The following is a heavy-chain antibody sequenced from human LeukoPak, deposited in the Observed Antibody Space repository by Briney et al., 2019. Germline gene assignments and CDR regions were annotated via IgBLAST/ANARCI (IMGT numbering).Heavy chain of an antibody. V-gene: IGHV3-73*01. CDR2: IRSKANSYAT. D-gene: IGHD6-13*01. CDR1: GFTFSGSA. CDR3: TRRTGTAAADY. Sequence: GGPLRLSCAASGFTFSGSAMHWVRQASGKGLEWVGRIRSKANSYATAYAASVKGRFTISRDDSKNTAYLQMNSLKTEDTAVYYCTRRTGTAAADYWGQGTLVTVSS. J-gene: IGHJ4*02.